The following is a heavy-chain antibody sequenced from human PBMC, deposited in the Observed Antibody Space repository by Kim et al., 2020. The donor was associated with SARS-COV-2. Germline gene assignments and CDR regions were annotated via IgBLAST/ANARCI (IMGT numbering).Heavy chain of an antibody. J-gene: IGHJ5*02. CDR3: ARGALAAVTSWFDP. Sequence: GGSLRLSCAASGFTFSSYSMNWVRQTPGKGLEWVSSIDSSSGYIYYADSVKGRFTISRDYAKTSLFLQMNSLRAEDTAVYYCARGALAAVTSWFDPWGQGTLVTVSS. D-gene: IGHD6-13*01. CDR1: GFTFSSYS. CDR2: IDSSSGYI. V-gene: IGHV3-21*01.